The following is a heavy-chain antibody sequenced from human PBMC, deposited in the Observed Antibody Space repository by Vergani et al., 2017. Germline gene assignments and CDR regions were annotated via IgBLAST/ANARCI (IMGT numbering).Heavy chain of an antibody. J-gene: IGHJ5*01. CDR1: GFSFNSYW. V-gene: IGHV3-74*03. Sequence: VQLVESGGGVVQPGGSLRLSCSASGFSFNSYWMHWVRQVPGKGLLWFSRIKSDGSITAYADSVKGRFTISRDDAQNTLYLQMNSLRVEDTGVYYCARARCIETCYMSNWLDSWGQGTLVTVSS. D-gene: IGHD3-9*01. CDR2: IKSDGSIT. CDR3: ARARCIETCYMSNWLDS.